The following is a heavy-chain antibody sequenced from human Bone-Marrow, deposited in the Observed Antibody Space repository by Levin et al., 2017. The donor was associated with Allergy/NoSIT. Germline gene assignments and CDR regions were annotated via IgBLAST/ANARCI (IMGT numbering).Heavy chain of an antibody. CDR1: GFTFSSYS. CDR2: ISSSSSYI. J-gene: IGHJ6*02. V-gene: IGHV3-21*01. Sequence: GESLKISCAASGFTFSSYSMNWVRQAPGKGLEWVSSISSSSSYIYYADSVKGRFTISRDNAKNSLYLQMNSLRAEDTAVYYCARDDRQLGRYYYYGMDVWGQGTTVTVSS. D-gene: IGHD6-6*01. CDR3: ARDDRQLGRYYYYGMDV.